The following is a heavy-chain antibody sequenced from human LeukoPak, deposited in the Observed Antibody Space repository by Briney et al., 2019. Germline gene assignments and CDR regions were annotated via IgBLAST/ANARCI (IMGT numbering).Heavy chain of an antibody. Sequence: SVKVSYKASGGTFSSYAISWVRQAPGQGLEWMGGIIPIFGTANYAQKFQGRVTITADESTSTAYMELSSLRSEDTAVYYCARGCIAARGGCFDPWGQGTLVTVSS. V-gene: IGHV1-69*13. CDR3: ARGCIAARGGCFDP. D-gene: IGHD6-6*01. CDR2: IIPIFGTA. CDR1: GGTFSSYA. J-gene: IGHJ5*02.